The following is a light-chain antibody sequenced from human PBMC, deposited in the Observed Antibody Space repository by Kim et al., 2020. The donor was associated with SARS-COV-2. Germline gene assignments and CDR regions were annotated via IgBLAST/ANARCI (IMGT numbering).Light chain of an antibody. CDR2: QDS. J-gene: IGLJ1*01. V-gene: IGLV3-1*01. Sequence: SYELTQPPSVSVSPGQTASITCSVDKLGDKYACWYQQKPGQSPVLVIYQDSKRPSGTPERFSGSNSGNTATLTISGTQAMDEADYYCQAWDSSTLYVFGTGTKVT. CDR3: QAWDSSTLYV. CDR1: KLGDKY.